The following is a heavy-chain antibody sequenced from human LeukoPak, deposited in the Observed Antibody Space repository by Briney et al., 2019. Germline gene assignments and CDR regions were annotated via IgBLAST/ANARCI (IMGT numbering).Heavy chain of an antibody. CDR3: ARSHSARSYDNLYYYYGMDV. V-gene: IGHV3-33*01. J-gene: IGHJ6*02. CDR1: GFTFSSYG. CDR2: IWYGGSNK. Sequence: GGSLRLSCAASGFTFSSYGMPWVRQAPGKGLEWVAVIWYGGSNKYYADSVKGRFTISRDNSKNTLYLQMNSLRAEDTAVYYCARSHSARSYDNLYYYYGMDVWGQGTTVTVSS. D-gene: IGHD3-3*01.